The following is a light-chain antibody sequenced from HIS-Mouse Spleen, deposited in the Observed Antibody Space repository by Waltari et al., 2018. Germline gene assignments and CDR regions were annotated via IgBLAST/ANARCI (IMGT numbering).Light chain of an antibody. CDR2: VVN. V-gene: IGLV2-23*02. CDR3: CSYAGSSTLV. Sequence: QSALTQPASVSGSPGQSITIPCTGTSSDVGSYNLLSWYQQHPGKAPKLIIYVVNKRPSVGAKRFSGSKSGNRASLTISGRQAEDEADYYCCSYAGSSTLVFGGGTKLTVL. J-gene: IGLJ2*01. CDR1: SSDVGSYNL.